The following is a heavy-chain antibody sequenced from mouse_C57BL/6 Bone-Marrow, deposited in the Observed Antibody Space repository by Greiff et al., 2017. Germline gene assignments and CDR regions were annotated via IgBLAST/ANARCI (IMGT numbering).Heavy chain of an antibody. Sequence: LQQSGAELVRPGSSVKLSCKDSYFAFMASAMHWVKQRPGHGLEWIGSFTMYSDATEYSENFKGKATLTANTSSSTAYMELSSLTSEDSADYYGARSGDYDSLAMDYWGQGTSVTVSS. J-gene: IGHJ4*01. CDR1: YFAFMASA. CDR2: FTMYSDAT. V-gene: IGHV1-49*01. CDR3: ARSGDYDSLAMDY. D-gene: IGHD2-4*01.